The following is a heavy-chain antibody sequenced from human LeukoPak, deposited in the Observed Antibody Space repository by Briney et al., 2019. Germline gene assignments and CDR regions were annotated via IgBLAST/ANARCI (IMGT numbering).Heavy chain of an antibody. Sequence: ASVKVSCKASGYTFTSYDINWVRQATGQGLEWMGWMNPNSGNTGYAQKFQGRVTMTRNTSISTAYMELSSLRSEDTAVHYCARGEGRRLERHFDYWGQGTLVTVSS. J-gene: IGHJ4*02. V-gene: IGHV1-8*01. CDR2: MNPNSGNT. D-gene: IGHD1-1*01. CDR3: ARGEGRRLERHFDY. CDR1: GYTFTSYD.